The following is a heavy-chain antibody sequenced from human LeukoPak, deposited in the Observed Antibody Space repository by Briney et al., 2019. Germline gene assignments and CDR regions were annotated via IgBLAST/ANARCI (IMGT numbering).Heavy chain of an antibody. D-gene: IGHD1-14*01. V-gene: IGHV3-48*01. CDR2: IGSSSSII. J-gene: IGHJ4*02. CDR1: GFTFNSYS. Sequence: PGGSLRLSCGASGFTFNSYSMNWVRQAPGKGLEWVSYIGSSSSIISYADSVKGRFTISRDNSKNTLYLQMNSLRVEDTAVYYCARDRGNYFDYWGQGTLVTVSS. CDR3: ARDRGNYFDY.